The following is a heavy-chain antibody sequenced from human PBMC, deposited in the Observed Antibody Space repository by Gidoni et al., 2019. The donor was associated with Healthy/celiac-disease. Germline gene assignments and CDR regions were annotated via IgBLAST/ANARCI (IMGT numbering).Heavy chain of an antibody. CDR2: IKQSGRT. J-gene: IGHJ5*02. V-gene: IGHV4-34*01. Sequence: QVQLQQWGAGLLKPSETLSLTCAVDGGSFSGSYWSWIRQPPGKGLEWIGEIKQSGRTNYHPSLKSRVTISVDTSKNQCSLKLSSVTAADTAVYYCARALKAGPYKKLSWFDPWGQGTLVTVSS. CDR3: ARALKAGPYKKLSWFDP. CDR1: GGSFSGSY. D-gene: IGHD1-1*01.